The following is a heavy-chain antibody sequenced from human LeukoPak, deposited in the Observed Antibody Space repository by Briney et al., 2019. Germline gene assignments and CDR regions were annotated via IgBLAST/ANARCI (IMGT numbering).Heavy chain of an antibody. J-gene: IGHJ4*02. D-gene: IGHD3-10*01. V-gene: IGHV3-7*05. Sequence: GGSLRLSCVGSGFTFSSHWMSWVRRAPGKGLEWVANIKQDGSEVDYVDSVKGRSTISRDNAKNSLFLQMNSLRAEETAVYYCARDFIWGQGTLVTVSS. CDR1: GFTFSSHW. CDR3: ARDFI. CDR2: IKQDGSEV.